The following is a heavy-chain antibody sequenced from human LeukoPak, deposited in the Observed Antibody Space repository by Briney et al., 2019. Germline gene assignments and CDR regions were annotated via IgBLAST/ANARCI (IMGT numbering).Heavy chain of an antibody. V-gene: IGHV1-2*02. J-gene: IGHJ5*02. CDR2: INPNSGGT. Sequence: APVKVSCKASGYTFTGYYMHWVRQAPGQGLEWMGWINPNSGGTNYAQKFQGRVTMTRDTSISTAYMELSRLRSDDTAVYYCASGQQLVRGWFDPWGQGTLVTVSS. CDR1: GYTFTGYY. CDR3: ASGQQLVRGWFDP. D-gene: IGHD6-13*01.